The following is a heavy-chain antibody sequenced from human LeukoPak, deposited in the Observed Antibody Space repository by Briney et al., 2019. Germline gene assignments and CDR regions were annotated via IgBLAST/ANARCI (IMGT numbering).Heavy chain of an antibody. CDR3: AKEAAAGYFDY. CDR2: ISYDGSNK. CDR1: GFTFSSYF. D-gene: IGHD6-13*01. V-gene: IGHV3-30-3*01. Sequence: PGRSLRLSCAASGFTFSSYFMHWVRQAPGKGLEWVAFISYDGSNKDYADSVRGRFTISRDNSKNTLFLQMNSLRTEDTSVYYCAKEAAAGYFDYWGQGTLVTVSS. J-gene: IGHJ4*02.